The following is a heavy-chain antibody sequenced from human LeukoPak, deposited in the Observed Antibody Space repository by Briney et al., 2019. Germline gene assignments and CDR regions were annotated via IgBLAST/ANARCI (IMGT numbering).Heavy chain of an antibody. J-gene: IGHJ4*02. CDR1: GGSFSDYY. V-gene: IGHV4-34*01. Sequence: PSETLSLTCAVYGGSFSDYYWSWIRQPPGKGLEWIGEINHSGSPNYNPSLKSRFTISVDTSKNQFSLKLSAVTAADTAVYYCARGRFRAVAGTGYYFDYWGQGTLVTVSS. CDR2: INHSGSP. D-gene: IGHD6-19*01. CDR3: ARGRFRAVAGTGYYFDY.